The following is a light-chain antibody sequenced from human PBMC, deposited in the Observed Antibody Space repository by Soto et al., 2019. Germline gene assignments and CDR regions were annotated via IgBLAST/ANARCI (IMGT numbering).Light chain of an antibody. Sequence: EIVLTQSPGTLSLSPGERATLSCRASQSVANNYLAWYQQKPGQAPRFLMYDASSRATGIPDRFSGSGSGTDFTLTISRLEPEDFAVYYCEQYFSTPLTFGGGTKVEIK. CDR3: EQYFSTPLT. CDR2: DAS. J-gene: IGKJ4*01. CDR1: QSVANNY. V-gene: IGKV3-20*01.